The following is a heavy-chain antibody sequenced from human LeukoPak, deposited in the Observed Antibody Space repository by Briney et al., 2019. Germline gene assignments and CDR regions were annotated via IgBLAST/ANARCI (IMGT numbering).Heavy chain of an antibody. CDR2: ISYSGST. V-gene: IGHV4-59*01. Sequence: ESGPTLVNPSETLSLTCTVSGGSISSYYWSWIRQPPGKGLEWIGYISYSGSTNYNPSLKTRVTISVDTSKNQFSLKLSSVNAADTAVYYCARYVWGSYPTFEDYWGQGTLVNVSS. J-gene: IGHJ4*02. CDR1: GGSISSYY. CDR3: ARYVWGSYPTFEDY. D-gene: IGHD3-16*02.